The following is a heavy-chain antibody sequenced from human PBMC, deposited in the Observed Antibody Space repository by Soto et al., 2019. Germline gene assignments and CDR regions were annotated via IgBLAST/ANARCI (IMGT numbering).Heavy chain of an antibody. CDR3: ATDRVLGEPPQYYFDY. CDR2: ISGSGGST. V-gene: IGHV3-23*01. CDR1: GVTFSSYA. J-gene: IGHJ4*02. D-gene: IGHD4-17*01. Sequence: HPGGSLRLSCAASGVTFSSYAMSGVRQAPGKGLEWVSAISGSGGSTYYADSVKGRFTISRDNSKNTLYLQMNSLRAEDTAVYYCATDRVLGEPPQYYFDYWGQGTLVTVSS.